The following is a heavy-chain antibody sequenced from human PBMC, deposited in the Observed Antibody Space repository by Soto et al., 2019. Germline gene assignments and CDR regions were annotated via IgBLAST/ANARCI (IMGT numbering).Heavy chain of an antibody. CDR1: GGSISSNF. Sequence: QVQLQESGPGLVKPSETLSLTCTVSGGSISSNFWSWIRQPPRKGLEGIGNFYYTGSTNYNASLKSRVTISVDTSKNQFSLKLSSVTAADTAVYYWARLQRTVTAYYYYYDMDVWGQGTTVTVSS. CDR3: ARLQRTVTAYYYYYDMDV. CDR2: FYYTGST. D-gene: IGHD2-21*02. J-gene: IGHJ6*02. V-gene: IGHV4-59*01.